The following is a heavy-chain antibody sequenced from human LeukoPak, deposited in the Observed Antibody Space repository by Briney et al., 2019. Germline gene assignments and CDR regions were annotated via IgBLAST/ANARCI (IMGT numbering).Heavy chain of an antibody. CDR2: IYYGGST. CDR1: GDSISSSRYS. V-gene: IGHV4-39*01. J-gene: IGHJ4*02. CDR3: AGRWGGTVDF. D-gene: IGHD3-16*01. Sequence: SETLSLTCTVSGDSISSSRYSWGWIRQPPGTGLEWIGSIYYGGSTYYNPSLKSRVAISVDTSKNQFSLKLSSVTAADTAVYYCAGRWGGTVDFWGQGTLVTVSS.